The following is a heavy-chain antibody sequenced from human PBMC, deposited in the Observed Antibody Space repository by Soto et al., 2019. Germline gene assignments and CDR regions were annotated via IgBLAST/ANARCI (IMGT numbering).Heavy chain of an antibody. D-gene: IGHD1-7*01. CDR1: GYTFTSYA. CDR2: INAGNGNT. V-gene: IGHV1-3*01. J-gene: IGHJ4*02. Sequence: ASVKVSCKASGYTFTSYAMHWVRQAPGQRLEWMGWINAGNGNTKYSQKFQGRVTITRDTSASTAYMELSSLRSEDTAVYYCARDAGVSGELYYWGQGTLVTVSS. CDR3: ARDAGVSGELYY.